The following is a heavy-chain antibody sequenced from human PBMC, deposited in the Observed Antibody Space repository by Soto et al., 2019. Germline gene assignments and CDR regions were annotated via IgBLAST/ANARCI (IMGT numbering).Heavy chain of an antibody. CDR1: GGPMSSYY. CDR3: ASWGVYCTSTSCFERWFDP. Sequence: QVQLQESGPGLVKPSETLSLTCTVSGGPMSSYYWSWIRQPPGKGLEWIGYIYYSGSTNYNPSLKSRVTISVDTSKKQFSLKLSSVTAADTAVYYCASWGVYCTSTSCFERWFDPWGQGILVTVSS. D-gene: IGHD2-2*01. V-gene: IGHV4-59*08. J-gene: IGHJ5*02. CDR2: IYYSGST.